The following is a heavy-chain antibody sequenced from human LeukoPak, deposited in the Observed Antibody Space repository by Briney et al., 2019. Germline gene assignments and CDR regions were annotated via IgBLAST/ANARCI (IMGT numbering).Heavy chain of an antibody. Sequence: SETLSLTCTVSGGSISSGGYYWSWIRQPPGKGLEWIGSIYHSGSTYYNPSLKSRVTISVDTSKNQFSLRLSSATVADTAVYYCAREVAAAVYYFDFWGQGALVTVSS. D-gene: IGHD6-13*01. J-gene: IGHJ4*02. CDR2: IYHSGST. CDR3: AREVAAAVYYFDF. CDR1: GGSISSGGYY. V-gene: IGHV4-39*07.